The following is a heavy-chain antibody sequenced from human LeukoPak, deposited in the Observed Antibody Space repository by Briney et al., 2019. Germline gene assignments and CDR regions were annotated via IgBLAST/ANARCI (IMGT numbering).Heavy chain of an antibody. CDR1: GFTFSSYA. J-gene: IGHJ4*02. D-gene: IGHD3-10*01. CDR3: AKSNMVRGEGWFDY. CDR2: ISGSGGST. V-gene: IGHV3-23*01. Sequence: GGSLRLSCAASGFTFSSYAMSWVRQAPGKGLEWVSAISGSGGSTYYADSVKGRFTISRDNSKNTLYLQMNSLGAEDTAVYYCAKSNMVRGEGWFDYWGQGTLVTVSS.